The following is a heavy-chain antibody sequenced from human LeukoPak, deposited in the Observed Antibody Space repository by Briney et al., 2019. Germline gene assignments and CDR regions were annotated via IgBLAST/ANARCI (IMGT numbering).Heavy chain of an antibody. D-gene: IGHD3-22*01. Sequence: ASVKVSCKASGYTFTGYYMHWVRQAPGQGLEWMGWSNPNSGGTNYAQKFQGRVTMTRDTSISTAYMELSRLRSDDTAVYYCARARRYYDSSGYLNWFDPWGQGTLVTVSS. CDR2: SNPNSGGT. CDR1: GYTFTGYY. CDR3: ARARRYYDSSGYLNWFDP. V-gene: IGHV1-2*02. J-gene: IGHJ5*02.